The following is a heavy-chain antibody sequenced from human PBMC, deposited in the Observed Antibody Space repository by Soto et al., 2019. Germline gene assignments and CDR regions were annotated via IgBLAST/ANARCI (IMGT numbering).Heavy chain of an antibody. J-gene: IGHJ6*02. V-gene: IGHV1-69*13. CDR3: ARAREGFLEWLSYYYYYGMDV. CDR1: GGTFSSYA. Sequence: GASVKVSCKASGGTFSSYAISWVRQAPGQGLEWMGGIIPIFGTANYAQKFQGRVTITADESTSTAYMELSSLRSEDTAVYYCARAREGFLEWLSYYYYYGMDVWGQGTTVTV. D-gene: IGHD3-3*01. CDR2: IIPIFGTA.